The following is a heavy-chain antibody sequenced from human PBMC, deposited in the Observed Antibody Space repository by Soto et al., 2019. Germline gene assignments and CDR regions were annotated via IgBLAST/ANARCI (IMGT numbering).Heavy chain of an antibody. V-gene: IGHV1-18*01. D-gene: IGHD6-19*01. CDR2: ISDYNGNK. Sequence: GASVKVSCNASGYTFTSYGIGWLRQAPGQGLEWMGWISDYNGNKKYEQKIQGRVTMTTDTSTSTDYMELRSMRSDHTAVYYCARDRREVAGEFDYWGQGTLVTVSS. CDR3: ARDRREVAGEFDY. J-gene: IGHJ4*02. CDR1: GYTFTSYG.